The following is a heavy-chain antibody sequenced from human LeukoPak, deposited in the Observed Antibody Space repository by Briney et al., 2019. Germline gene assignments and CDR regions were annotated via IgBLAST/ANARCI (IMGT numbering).Heavy chain of an antibody. CDR1: GYSFTRYW. J-gene: IGHJ5*02. V-gene: IGHV5-51*01. D-gene: IGHD6-19*01. Sequence: GESLKISCKGSGYSFTRYWIGWVRQMPGKGLEWMGIIYPGDSDTRYSPSFQGQVTISADKSISTAYLQWSSLKASDTAMYYCARQVAVSTNWFDPWGQGTLVTVSS. CDR2: IYPGDSDT. CDR3: ARQVAVSTNWFDP.